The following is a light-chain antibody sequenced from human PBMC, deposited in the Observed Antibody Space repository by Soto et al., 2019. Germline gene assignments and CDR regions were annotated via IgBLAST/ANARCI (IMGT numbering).Light chain of an antibody. V-gene: IGKV3-15*01. CDR3: QQYNNWPRT. Sequence: EIVMTQSPATLSVSPGERATLSCRASQSVSSNLAWYQQKPGQAPRLFIYGASTRATGIPARFSGSGSGTEFTLTISSLQSEDFAVYYCQQYNNWPRTFGQGTEVEIK. J-gene: IGKJ1*01. CDR2: GAS. CDR1: QSVSSN.